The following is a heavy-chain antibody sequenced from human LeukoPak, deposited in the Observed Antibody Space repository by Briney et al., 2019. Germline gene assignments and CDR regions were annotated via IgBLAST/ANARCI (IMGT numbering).Heavy chain of an antibody. CDR1: GGSISSSNW. CDR3: AKDQSYGSGRSRINPYYFDY. Sequence: PSETLSLTCAVSGGSISSSNWWSWVRQPPGKGLEWIGEIYHSGSTNYNPSLKSRVTISVDKSKNQFSLKLSSVTAADTAVYYCAKDQSYGSGRSRINPYYFDYWGQGTLVTVSS. J-gene: IGHJ4*02. V-gene: IGHV4-4*02. D-gene: IGHD3-10*01. CDR2: IYHSGST.